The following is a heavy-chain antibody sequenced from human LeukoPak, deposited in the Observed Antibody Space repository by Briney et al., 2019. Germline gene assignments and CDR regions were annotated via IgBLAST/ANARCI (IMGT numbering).Heavy chain of an antibody. Sequence: ASVKVSCKASGYTFTSYAMHWVRQAPGQRREWMGWINAGNGNTKYSQEFQGRVTITADESTSTAYMELSSLRSEDTAVYYCANEHLRHWFDPWGQGTLVTVSS. D-gene: IGHD3-3*02. CDR2: INAGNGNT. CDR1: GYTFTSYA. J-gene: IGHJ5*02. V-gene: IGHV1-3*03. CDR3: ANEHLRHWFDP.